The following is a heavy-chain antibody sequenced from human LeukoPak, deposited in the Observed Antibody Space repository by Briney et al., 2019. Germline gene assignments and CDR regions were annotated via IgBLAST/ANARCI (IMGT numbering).Heavy chain of an antibody. CDR1: GYTFTSYY. Sequence: GASVKVSCKASGYTFTSYYMHWVRQAPGQGLEWMGIINPSGGSTSYAQRFQDRVTVTRDTSTSTVHMELSGLRSEDTAVYYCAGSSGYYYGYWGQGTLVTVSS. CDR3: AGSSGYYYGY. J-gene: IGHJ4*02. D-gene: IGHD3-22*01. V-gene: IGHV1-46*03. CDR2: INPSGGST.